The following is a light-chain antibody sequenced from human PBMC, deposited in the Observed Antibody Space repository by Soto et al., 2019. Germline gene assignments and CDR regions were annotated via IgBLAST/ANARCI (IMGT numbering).Light chain of an antibody. CDR1: SSDVGSYNL. J-gene: IGLJ2*01. CDR2: EGS. Sequence: QSVLTQPASVSGSPGQSITISCTGTSSDVGSYNLVSWYQQHPGKAPKLILYEGSKRPSGVSNRFSGSRSGNTASLTISGLQAEDEADYYCCSYASSSTVVFGGGTKLTVL. CDR3: CSYASSSTVV. V-gene: IGLV2-23*01.